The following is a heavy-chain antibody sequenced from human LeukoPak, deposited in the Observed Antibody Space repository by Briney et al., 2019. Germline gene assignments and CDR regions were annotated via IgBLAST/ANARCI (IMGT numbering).Heavy chain of an antibody. CDR2: IGDNGAST. J-gene: IGHJ4*02. CDR3: ARCGGYSGYDDYSFDY. D-gene: IGHD5-12*01. CDR1: GFTFRNYP. Sequence: GGSLRLSCAASGFTFRNYPMTWVRQAPGKGLQWVSAIGDNGASTYYTDSVKGRFTISRDNSKDTLWLQMNSLRAEDTAAYYCARCGGYSGYDDYSFDYWGQGTLVTVSS. V-gene: IGHV3-23*01.